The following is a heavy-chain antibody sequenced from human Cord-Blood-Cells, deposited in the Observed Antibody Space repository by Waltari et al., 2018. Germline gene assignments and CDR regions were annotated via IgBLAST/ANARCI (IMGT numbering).Heavy chain of an antibody. J-gene: IGHJ4*02. V-gene: IGHV3-11*01. CDR3: ARERGWELLLDY. CDR2: IRGSVSTI. Sequence: QVQLVESGGGLVKPGGSLRLSCAASGLPFSDYYMSWIRQAPGKGLEWVSYIRGSVSTIYYADSVKGRFTISRDNAKNSLYLQMNSLRAEDTAVYYCARERGWELLLDYWGQGTLVTVSS. CDR1: GLPFSDYY. D-gene: IGHD2-15*01.